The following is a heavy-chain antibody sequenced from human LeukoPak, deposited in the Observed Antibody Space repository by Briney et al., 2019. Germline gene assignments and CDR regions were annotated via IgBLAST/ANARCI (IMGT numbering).Heavy chain of an antibody. Sequence: ASVKVSCKASGYPFTSYGLTWVRQTPGQGLQWMGWIAAYNGATNYAQTFQGRISMTADTSTNTGYMELRSLTSDDTAVYYCAREDSNSENFWGQGTLVTVSS. CDR1: GYPFTSYG. V-gene: IGHV1-18*01. D-gene: IGHD2/OR15-2a*01. CDR2: IAAYNGAT. J-gene: IGHJ4*02. CDR3: AREDSNSENF.